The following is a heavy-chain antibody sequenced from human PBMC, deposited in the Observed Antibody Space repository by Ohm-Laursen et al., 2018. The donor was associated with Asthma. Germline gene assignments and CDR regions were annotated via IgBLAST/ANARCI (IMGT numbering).Heavy chain of an antibody. CDR2: ISGSGGST. CDR3: AKVGGDYYDSRDHIDY. CDR1: GFTFESYW. D-gene: IGHD3-22*01. Sequence: GTLRLSCSASGFTFESYWMNWVRQAPGKGLEWVSAISGSGGSTYYADSVKGRFTISRDNSKNTLYLQMNSLRAEDTAVYYCAKVGGDYYDSRDHIDYWGQGTLVTVSS. V-gene: IGHV3-23*01. J-gene: IGHJ4*02.